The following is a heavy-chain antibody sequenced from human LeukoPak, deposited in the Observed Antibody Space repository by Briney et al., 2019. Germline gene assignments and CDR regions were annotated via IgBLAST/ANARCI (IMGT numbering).Heavy chain of an antibody. J-gene: IGHJ6*03. CDR1: GGSISSGGYY. CDR3: ARVVVSAASYYYMDV. D-gene: IGHD2-2*01. V-gene: IGHV4-31*03. CDR2: VYYSGST. Sequence: SETLSLTCTVSGGSISSGGYYWSWIRQHPGKGLEWIGYVYYSGSTYYNPSLKSRVTISVDTSKNQFSLKLSSVTAADTAVYYCARVVVSAASYYYMDVWGKGTTVTVSS.